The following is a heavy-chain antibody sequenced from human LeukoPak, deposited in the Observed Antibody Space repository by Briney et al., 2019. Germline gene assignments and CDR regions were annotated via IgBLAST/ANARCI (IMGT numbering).Heavy chain of an antibody. J-gene: IGHJ4*02. D-gene: IGHD1-26*01. CDR2: IYHSGST. CDR1: GYSISSGYY. CDR3: ARVPLGGFDY. V-gene: IGHV4-38-2*02. Sequence: SETLSLTCTVSGYSISSGYYWGWIRQPPGKGLEWIGSIYHSGSTYYNPSLKSRVTTPVDTSKNQFSLKLSSVTAADTAVYYCARVPLGGFDYWGQGTLVTVSS.